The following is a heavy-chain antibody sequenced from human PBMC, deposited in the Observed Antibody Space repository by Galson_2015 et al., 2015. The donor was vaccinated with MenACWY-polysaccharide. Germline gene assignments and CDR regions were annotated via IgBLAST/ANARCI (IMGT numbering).Heavy chain of an antibody. CDR2: IYHRGST. D-gene: IGHD2-15*01. Sequence: SEPLSLTCAVSGGSISSSNWRRWVRQPPGKGLEWIGEIYHRGSTNYNPSLKSRVTISVDKSKSQFSLKLISVTAADTAVYYCASGCSGGSCYFDYWGQGTLVTVSS. CDR3: ASGCSGGSCYFDY. J-gene: IGHJ4*02. CDR1: GGSISSSNW. V-gene: IGHV4-4*02.